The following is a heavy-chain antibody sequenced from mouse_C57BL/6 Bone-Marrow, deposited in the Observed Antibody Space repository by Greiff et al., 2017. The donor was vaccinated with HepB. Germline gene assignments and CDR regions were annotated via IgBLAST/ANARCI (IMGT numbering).Heavy chain of an antibody. V-gene: IGHV1-55*01. D-gene: IGHD1-1*01. CDR3: ARIYYYGSSYESYFDY. J-gene: IGHJ2*01. CDR1: GYTFTSYW. Sequence: QVQLQQPGAELVKPGASVKMSCKASGYTFTSYWITWVKRRPGQGLEWIGDIYPGSGSTNYNEKFKSKATLTVDTSSSTAYMQLSSLTSEDSAVYYCARIYYYGSSYESYFDYWGQGTTLTVSS. CDR2: IYPGSGST.